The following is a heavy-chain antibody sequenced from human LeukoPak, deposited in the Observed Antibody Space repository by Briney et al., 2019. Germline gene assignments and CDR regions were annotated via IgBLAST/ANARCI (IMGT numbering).Heavy chain of an antibody. V-gene: IGHV4-39*01. CDR3: ARQALWFFDH. Sequence: PSETLSLTCTVSGCSISSNSNYWACIRQPPGRGLEWISSISYGGSTYYSPSLESRVTISVDTSKNQFSMRLSSVTAADTAVYYCARQALWFFDHWGQGTLVTVSS. D-gene: IGHD2-21*01. CDR2: ISYGGST. CDR1: GCSISSNSNY. J-gene: IGHJ4*02.